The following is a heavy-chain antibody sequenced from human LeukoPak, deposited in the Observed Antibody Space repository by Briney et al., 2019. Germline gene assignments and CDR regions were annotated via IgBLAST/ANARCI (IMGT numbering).Heavy chain of an antibody. V-gene: IGHV3-23*01. J-gene: IGHJ4*02. Sequence: PGGSLRLSCAASGFTFSSYGMSWVRQAPGKGLEWVSAISGSGGSTYYADSVKGRFTISRDNSKNTLYLQMNSLRAEDTAVYYCATRTYNYGSGSYYNPGPTWGQGTLVTVSS. CDR1: GFTFSSYG. CDR2: ISGSGGST. D-gene: IGHD3-10*01. CDR3: ATRTYNYGSGSYYNPGPT.